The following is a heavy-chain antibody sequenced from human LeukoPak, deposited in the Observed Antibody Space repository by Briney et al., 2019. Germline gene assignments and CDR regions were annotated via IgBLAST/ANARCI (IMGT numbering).Heavy chain of an antibody. Sequence: PSETLSLTCTVSGYSISSGYYWGWIRPPPGKGLEGIGSIYHSGSTYYNPSLKSRVTISVDTSKNQFSLKLSSVTAEETAVYYCARALTVTRDYWGQGTLVTVSS. CDR1: GYSISSGYY. CDR2: IYHSGST. D-gene: IGHD4-17*01. J-gene: IGHJ4*02. CDR3: ARALTVTRDY. V-gene: IGHV4-38-2*02.